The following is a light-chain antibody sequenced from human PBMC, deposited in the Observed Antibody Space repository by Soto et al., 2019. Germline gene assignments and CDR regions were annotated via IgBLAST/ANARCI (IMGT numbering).Light chain of an antibody. CDR3: CSYAGSYTFA. V-gene: IGLV2-11*01. J-gene: IGLJ1*01. CDR2: DVS. Sequence: QSALTQPRSVSGSPGQSVTISCTGTSSDVGGYNYVSWYQQHPGKAPKLMIYDVSKRPSGVPDRFSGSKSGNTASLTISGLQAEDEADYYCCSYAGSYTFAFGPGTKVTVL. CDR1: SSDVGGYNY.